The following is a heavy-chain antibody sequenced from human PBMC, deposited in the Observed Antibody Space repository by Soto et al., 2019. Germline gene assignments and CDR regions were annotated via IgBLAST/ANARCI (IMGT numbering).Heavy chain of an antibody. V-gene: IGHV3-9*01. CDR2: ISWNSGSI. D-gene: IGHD6-19*01. CDR1: GFTFDDYA. CDR3: AKDRLWYSSCWDAFDI. Sequence: EVQLVESGGGLVQPGRSLRLSCAASGFTFDDYAMHWVRQAPGKGLEWVSGISWNSGSIGYADSVKGRFTISRDNAKNSLYLQMNSLRAEDTALYYCAKDRLWYSSCWDAFDIWGQGTMVTVSS. J-gene: IGHJ3*02.